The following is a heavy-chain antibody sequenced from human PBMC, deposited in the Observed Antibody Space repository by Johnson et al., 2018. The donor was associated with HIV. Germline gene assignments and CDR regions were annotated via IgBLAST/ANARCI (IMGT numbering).Heavy chain of an antibody. CDR3: VSDLGTVFIWSDAFDV. CDR2: ISSSGSTI. CDR1: GFTFSTYA. Sequence: EVQLVESGGGLVKPGGSLRLSCVASGFTFSTYAMHWVRQAPGTGLEYVSAISSSGSTIYYADSVQGRFTISRDNAKNSLYLQMNSLRGEDSAVYYCVSDLGTVFIWSDAFDVWGQGTVVTVSS. J-gene: IGHJ3*01. V-gene: IGHV3-48*03. D-gene: IGHD3-3*01.